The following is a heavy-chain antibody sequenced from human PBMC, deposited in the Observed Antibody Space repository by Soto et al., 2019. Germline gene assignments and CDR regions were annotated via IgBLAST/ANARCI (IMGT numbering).Heavy chain of an antibody. D-gene: IGHD5-12*01. CDR3: AKDPWRWLQLSYYYYGMDV. J-gene: IGHJ6*02. CDR2: ISYDGSNK. V-gene: IGHV3-30*18. Sequence: GGSLRLSCAASGFTFSSYGMHWVRQAPGKGLEWVAVISYDGSNKYYADSVKGRFTISRDNSKNTLYLQMNSLRAEDTAVYYCAKDPWRWLQLSYYYYGMDVWGQGTTVTVSS. CDR1: GFTFSSYG.